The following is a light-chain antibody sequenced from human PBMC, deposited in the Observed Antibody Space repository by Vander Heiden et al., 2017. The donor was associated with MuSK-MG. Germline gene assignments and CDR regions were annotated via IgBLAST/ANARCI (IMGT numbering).Light chain of an antibody. CDR2: AAS. V-gene: IGKV1-39*01. Sequence: EIQLTQSPSSLSASVGDRVTISCRASQNIRNFLNWYQQKVGKAPKLLIYAASSLQSGVPSRFSGSGSGTEFTLTISSLQPEDFATYYCQQTYSTPLIFGGGTKVEIK. CDR3: QQTYSTPLI. CDR1: QNIRNF. J-gene: IGKJ4*01.